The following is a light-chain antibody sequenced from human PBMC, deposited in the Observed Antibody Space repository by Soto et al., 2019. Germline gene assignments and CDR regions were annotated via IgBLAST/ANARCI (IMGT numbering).Light chain of an antibody. J-gene: IGKJ4*01. CDR2: AAS. CDR3: QQTFSTYVS. Sequence: DIQMTQFPSSLSASVGDRVTITCRASQTISSYLHWYQLKPGQAPKLLIYAASSLQSGVPSRFSGSGSGTEFTLTISSLQPEDFATYFCQQTFSTYVSFGGGTKV. V-gene: IGKV1-39*01. CDR1: QTISSY.